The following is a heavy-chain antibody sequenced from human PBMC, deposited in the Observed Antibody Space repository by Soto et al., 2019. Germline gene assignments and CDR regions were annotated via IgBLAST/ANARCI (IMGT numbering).Heavy chain of an antibody. J-gene: IGHJ6*02. CDR2: ISRSLTTI. CDR1: GFTLSSYS. Sequence: ESGGGLVQPGGSLRLSCAASGFTLSSYSMNWVRQAPGKGLEWVAYISRSLTTIRYADSVKGRFTISRDSAEDSLYLHMNSLRDEDTAVYYCARDKLGYSYGNNMDVWGQGTTVTVSS. CDR3: ARDKLGYSYGNNMDV. D-gene: IGHD5-18*01. V-gene: IGHV3-48*02.